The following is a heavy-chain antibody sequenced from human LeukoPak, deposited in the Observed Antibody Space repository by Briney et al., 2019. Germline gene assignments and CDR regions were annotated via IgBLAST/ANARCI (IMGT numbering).Heavy chain of an antibody. D-gene: IGHD5-18*01. V-gene: IGHV4-59*01. CDR3: ARAFVDTAMGHYYYYGMDV. Sequence: SETLSLTCTVSGGSISSYYWSWIRQPPGKGLEWIGYIYYSGSTNYNPSPKSRVTISVDTSKNQFSLKLSSVTAADTAVYYCARAFVDTAMGHYYYYGMDVWGQGTTVTVSS. CDR1: GGSISSYY. J-gene: IGHJ6*02. CDR2: IYYSGST.